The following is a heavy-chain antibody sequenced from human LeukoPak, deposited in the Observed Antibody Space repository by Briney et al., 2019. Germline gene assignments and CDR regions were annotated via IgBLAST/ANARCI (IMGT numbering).Heavy chain of an antibody. Sequence: ASVKVSCKASGYTFTSYGISWVRQAPGQGLEWMGRISAYNGITNYAQKLQGRVTMTTDTSTSTAYMELRSLRSDDTAVYYCARGIYYYDSSGYYGPHFDYWGQGTLVTVSS. CDR3: ARGIYYYDSSGYYGPHFDY. CDR2: ISAYNGIT. D-gene: IGHD3-22*01. CDR1: GYTFTSYG. J-gene: IGHJ4*02. V-gene: IGHV1-18*01.